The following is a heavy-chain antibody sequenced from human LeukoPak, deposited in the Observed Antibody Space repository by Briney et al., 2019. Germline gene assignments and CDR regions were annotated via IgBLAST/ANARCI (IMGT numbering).Heavy chain of an antibody. V-gene: IGHV3-21*01. D-gene: IGHD6-19*01. CDR1: GFTFSSYS. Sequence: GGSLRLSCAASGFTFSSYSMNWVRQAPGKGLEWVSSISGSSSYINYADPVKGRFTISRDNAQNSLFLQLNSLRAEDTAVYYCARDPYSSGWYKDAFDIWGQGTMVTVSS. CDR3: ARDPYSSGWYKDAFDI. J-gene: IGHJ3*02. CDR2: ISGSSSYI.